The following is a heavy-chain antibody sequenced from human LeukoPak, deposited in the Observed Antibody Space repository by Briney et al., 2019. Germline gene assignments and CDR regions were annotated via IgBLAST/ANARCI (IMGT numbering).Heavy chain of an antibody. J-gene: IGHJ4*02. CDR2: MNPNNGDS. V-gene: IGHV1-8*03. CDR3: ARTTSFTASGYDY. CDR1: GYTFTHYH. Sequence: ASVTVSCKASGYTFTHYHINWVRQATGQGLEWMGWMNPNNGDSGYAQKFQGRVTITRDTSISTSYMELRSLKSDDTAVYFCARTTSFTASGYDYWGQGTLVTVSS. D-gene: IGHD6-25*01.